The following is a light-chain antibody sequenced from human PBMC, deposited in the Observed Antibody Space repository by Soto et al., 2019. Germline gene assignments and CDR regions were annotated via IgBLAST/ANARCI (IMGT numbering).Light chain of an antibody. CDR3: QLWNSSSDQGV. V-gene: IGLV3-21*04. CDR2: YDN. J-gene: IGLJ3*02. Sequence: SSELTQPPSVSVGPEKTATITCGGDNIGINAVHWYQQKPGQAPLLVVYYDNDRPSGIPERFSGSTSGNTATLTISRVEAGDEADYYCQLWNSSSDQGVFGGGTQLTVL. CDR1: NIGINA.